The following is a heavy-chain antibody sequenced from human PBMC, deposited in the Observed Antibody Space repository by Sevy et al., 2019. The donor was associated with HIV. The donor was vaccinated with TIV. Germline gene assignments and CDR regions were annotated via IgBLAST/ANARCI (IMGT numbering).Heavy chain of an antibody. CDR2: IRNKADSYTT. V-gene: IGHV3-72*01. D-gene: IGHD6-13*01. J-gene: IGHJ4*02. Sequence: GGSLRLSCAASGFTFSDHYMEWVRQAPGKGLEWVGRIRNKADSYTTEYAASAKGRFTISRDDSKNSLYLLMNSLKTEDPAVHYCATHAGIAAAGRVFDYWGQGTLVTVSS. CDR3: ATHAGIAAAGRVFDY. CDR1: GFTFSDHY.